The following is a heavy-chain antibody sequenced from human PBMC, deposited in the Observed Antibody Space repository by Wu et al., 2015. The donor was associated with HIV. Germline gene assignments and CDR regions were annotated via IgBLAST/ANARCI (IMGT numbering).Heavy chain of an antibody. CDR3: ASARGYCSSTSCYTAKSDAFDI. CDR1: GGTFNNYA. CDR2: IIPIFGTA. J-gene: IGHJ3*02. V-gene: IGHV1-69*12. D-gene: IGHD2-2*02. Sequence: QVQLVQSGSEVKKPGSSVKVSCRASGGTFNNYAISWVRQAPGQGLEWMGGIIPIFGTANYAQKFQGRVTITADESTSTAYMELSSLRSEDTAVYYCASARGYCSSTSCYTAKSDAFDIWGQGTMVTVSS.